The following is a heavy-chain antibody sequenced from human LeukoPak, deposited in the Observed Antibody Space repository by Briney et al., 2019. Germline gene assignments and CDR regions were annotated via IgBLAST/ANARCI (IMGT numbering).Heavy chain of an antibody. CDR3: ATDPTGYCSTASCYTAY. V-gene: IGHV4-38-2*02. J-gene: IGHJ4*02. Sequence: SETLCLTCTVSGYFISDGYYWGWIRQPPGKGLEWIGSLYHSGSTYYNPSLRSRVTISLDTSKNQFSLKLSSVTAADTAVYYCATDPTGYCSTASCYTAYWGQGTLVTVSS. CDR1: GYFISDGYY. D-gene: IGHD2-2*02. CDR2: LYHSGST.